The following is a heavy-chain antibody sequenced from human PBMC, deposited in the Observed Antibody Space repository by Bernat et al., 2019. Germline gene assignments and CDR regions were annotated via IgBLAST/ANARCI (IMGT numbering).Heavy chain of an antibody. Sequence: QVQLVESGAEVKKPGSSVKVSCKASGGTFSSYAISWVRQAPGQGLEWMGGIIPIFGTANYAQKFQGRVTITADESTSTAYMELSSLRSEDTAVYYCARGGDYYGSGSRDAFDIWGQGTMVTVSS. J-gene: IGHJ3*02. CDR2: IIPIFGTA. D-gene: IGHD3-10*01. CDR1: GGTFSSYA. CDR3: ARGGDYYGSGSRDAFDI. V-gene: IGHV1-69*01.